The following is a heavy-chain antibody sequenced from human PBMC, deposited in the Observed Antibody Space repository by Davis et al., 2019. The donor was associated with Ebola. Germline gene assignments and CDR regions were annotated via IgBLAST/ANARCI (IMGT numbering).Heavy chain of an antibody. Sequence: PGGSLRLSCAASGFTVSSNYMSWVRQAPGKGLEWVSVIYSGGSTYYADSVKGRFTISRDNSKNTLYLQMNSLRAEDTAVYYCAKDPYYYDSSGYYGPNPFQHWGQGTLVTVSS. CDR2: IYSGGST. J-gene: IGHJ1*01. V-gene: IGHV3-53*01. D-gene: IGHD3-22*01. CDR1: GFTVSSNY. CDR3: AKDPYYYDSSGYYGPNPFQH.